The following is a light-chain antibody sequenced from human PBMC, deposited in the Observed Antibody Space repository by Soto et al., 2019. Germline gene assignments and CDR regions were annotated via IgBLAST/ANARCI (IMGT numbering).Light chain of an antibody. J-gene: IGLJ3*02. CDR1: SSDVGGYNY. CDR3: TSYTSASTHWV. V-gene: IGLV2-14*01. Sequence: QSVLTQPASVSGSPGQSITISCTGTSSDVGGYNYVSWYQQYPGKAPKLMIYDVTDRPSGVSNRFSGSKSGNTASLTISGLQPEAEADYYCTSYTSASTHWVFGGGTKVTVL. CDR2: DVT.